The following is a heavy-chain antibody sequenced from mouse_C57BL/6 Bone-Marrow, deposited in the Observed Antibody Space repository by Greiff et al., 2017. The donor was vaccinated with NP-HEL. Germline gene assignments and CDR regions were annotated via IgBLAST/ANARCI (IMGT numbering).Heavy chain of an antibody. CDR2: IHPNRGST. CDR3: ARSPPYWYFDV. CDR1: GYTFTSYW. J-gene: IGHJ1*03. Sequence: QVQLQQPGAELVKPGASVKLSCKASGYTFTSYWMHWVKQRPGQGLEWIGMIHPNRGSTNYNEKFKSKATLTVDKSSSTDYMQLSSLTSEDSAVYYCARSPPYWYFDVWGTGTTVTVSS. V-gene: IGHV1-64*01.